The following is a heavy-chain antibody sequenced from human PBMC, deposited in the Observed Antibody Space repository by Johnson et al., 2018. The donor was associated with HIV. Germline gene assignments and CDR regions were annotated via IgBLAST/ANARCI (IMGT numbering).Heavy chain of an antibody. J-gene: IGHJ3*02. CDR2: IKSTTDGGTT. CDR3: TTDRGCEIAGAGPDAFDI. Sequence: VQLVESGGGLVKPGGSLRLSCAASGFTFSNAWMSWVRQAPGKGLEWVGRIKSTTDGGTTDYAAPVKGRLTISRDDSKNTPYLQMNSLKNEDTAVYYCTTDRGCEIAGAGPDAFDIWGQGTMVTVSS. V-gene: IGHV3-15*01. D-gene: IGHD6-19*01. CDR1: GFTFSNAW.